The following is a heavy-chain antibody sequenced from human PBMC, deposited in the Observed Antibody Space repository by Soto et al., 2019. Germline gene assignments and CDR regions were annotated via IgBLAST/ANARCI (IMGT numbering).Heavy chain of an antibody. V-gene: IGHV3-23*01. CDR1: GFTLGRYG. D-gene: IGHD3-9*01. J-gene: IGHJ3*02. CDR3: VRDRDWAFDI. Sequence: EVQLLESGGGLVQPGGSLRLSCAASGFTLGRYGMSWVRQAPGKGLEWVSAVSPNGQGIYYADSVRGRFTISRDDAKNSLYLQLNSLRDENTAVYYCVRDRDWAFDIWGQGTMVTVSS. CDR2: VSPNGQGI.